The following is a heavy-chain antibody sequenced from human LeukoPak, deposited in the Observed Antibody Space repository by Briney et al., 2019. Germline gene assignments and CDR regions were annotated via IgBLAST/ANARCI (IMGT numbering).Heavy chain of an antibody. V-gene: IGHV4-4*07. CDR3: ARRVAGPNDAFDV. Sequence: SSETLSLTCSVSGVSVNNYYWNWIRQPAGKGLEWIGRIYSTGSTDYNPSLKSRVTMSVDTSQNQFSLNMSSVTAADMAVYYCARRVAGPNDAFDVWGQGTMVTVSS. J-gene: IGHJ3*01. CDR1: GVSVNNYY. CDR2: IYSTGST. D-gene: IGHD6-19*01.